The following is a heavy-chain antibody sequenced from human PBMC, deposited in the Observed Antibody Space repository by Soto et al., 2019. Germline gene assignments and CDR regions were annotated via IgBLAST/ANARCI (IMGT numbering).Heavy chain of an antibody. D-gene: IGHD6-13*01. V-gene: IGHV1-69*02. CDR3: ARATRGRAAAGTTYYCYGMDV. Sequence: QVQLVQSGAEVKKPGSSVKVSCKASGGTFSSYTISWVRQAPGQGLEWMGRIIPILGIANYAQKFQGRVMIAADKSTSTAYMELSSLRSEDTAVYYCARATRGRAAAGTTYYCYGMDVWGQGTTVTVSS. CDR2: IIPILGIA. J-gene: IGHJ6*02. CDR1: GGTFSSYT.